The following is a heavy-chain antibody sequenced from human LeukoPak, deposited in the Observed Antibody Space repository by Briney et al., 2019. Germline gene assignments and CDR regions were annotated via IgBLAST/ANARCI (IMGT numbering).Heavy chain of an antibody. CDR2: INAGNGNT. D-gene: IGHD3-10*01. V-gene: IGHV1-3*01. Sequence: VASVKVSCKASGYTFTSYAMHWVRQAPGQRLEWMGWINAGNGNTKYSQKFQGRVTITRDTSASTAYMELSSQRSEDTAAYYCARVRWFGELNWFDPWGQGTLVTVSS. J-gene: IGHJ5*02. CDR3: ARVRWFGELNWFDP. CDR1: GYTFTSYA.